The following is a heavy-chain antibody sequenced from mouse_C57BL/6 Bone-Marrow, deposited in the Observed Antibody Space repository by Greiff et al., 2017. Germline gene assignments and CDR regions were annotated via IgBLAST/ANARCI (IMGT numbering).Heavy chain of an antibody. Sequence: QVQLQQSGAELARPGASVKLSCKASGYTFTSYGISWVKQRTGQGLEWIGEIYPRSGNTYYNEKFKGKATLTADKSSSTAYMVLRSLTSEDSAVYFWARRAYYGSSYGAMDYWGQGTSVTVSS. V-gene: IGHV1-81*01. CDR2: IYPRSGNT. CDR1: GYTFTSYG. J-gene: IGHJ4*01. CDR3: ARRAYYGSSYGAMDY. D-gene: IGHD1-1*01.